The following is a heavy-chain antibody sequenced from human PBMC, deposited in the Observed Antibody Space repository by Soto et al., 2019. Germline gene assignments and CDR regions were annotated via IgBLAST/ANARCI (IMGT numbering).Heavy chain of an antibody. D-gene: IGHD6-19*01. CDR2: HTGSGDET. CDR1: GFTFSNYA. CDR3: AKETDIAVAATGRFDY. Sequence: GGSLRLSCAASGFTFSNYAMAWVRQAPGKGLEWVSAHTGSGDETYYADSVKGRFTISRDNSKNTLYLQMNSLTAEDTAIYYCAKETDIAVAATGRFDYWGQGILVTVSS. V-gene: IGHV3-23*01. J-gene: IGHJ4*02.